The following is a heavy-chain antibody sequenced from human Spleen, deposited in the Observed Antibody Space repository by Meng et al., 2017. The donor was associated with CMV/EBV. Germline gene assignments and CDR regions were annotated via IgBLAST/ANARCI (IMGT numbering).Heavy chain of an antibody. CDR1: GFTFSSYA. CDR3: AKGITIFGVVNKYYYYGMDV. CDR2: ISGSGSST. V-gene: IGHV3-23*01. J-gene: IGHJ6*02. Sequence: ETLSLTCAASGFTFSSYAVSWVRQAPGEGLEWVSAISGSGSSTYYADSVKGRFTISRDNSKNTLYLQMNSLRAEDTAVYYCAKGITIFGVVNKYYYYGMDVWGQGTTVTVSS. D-gene: IGHD3-3*01.